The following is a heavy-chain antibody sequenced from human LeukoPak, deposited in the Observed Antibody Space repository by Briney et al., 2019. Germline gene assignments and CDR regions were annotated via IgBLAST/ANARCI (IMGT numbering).Heavy chain of an antibody. J-gene: IGHJ4*02. CDR1: GDSISRNY. CDR2: IYDSGST. Sequence: SETLSLTCSVSGDSISRNYWSWIRQPPGKGLEWIGYIYDSGSTNYNPSLKSRVTISVDTSKNQFSLKLSSVTAADTAVYYCARGPPDGYIQLWFYWGQGTLVTVSS. V-gene: IGHV4-59*12. D-gene: IGHD5-18*01. CDR3: ARGPPDGYIQLWFY.